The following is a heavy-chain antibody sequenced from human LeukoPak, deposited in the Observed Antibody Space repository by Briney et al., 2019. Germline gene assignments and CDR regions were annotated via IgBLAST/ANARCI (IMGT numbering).Heavy chain of an antibody. D-gene: IGHD3-9*01. V-gene: IGHV1-2*04. Sequence: ASVKVSCKASGYTLTGYNMHWVGQAPGQGLEGRGWINPNRGGTNYAQKFQGWVTMTRDTSISTAYMELSRLRSDDTAVYYCARESGGLYYDILTGPRGDYYYGMDVWGQGTTVTVSS. CDR2: INPNRGGT. CDR3: ARESGGLYYDILTGPRGDYYYGMDV. CDR1: GYTLTGYN. J-gene: IGHJ6*02.